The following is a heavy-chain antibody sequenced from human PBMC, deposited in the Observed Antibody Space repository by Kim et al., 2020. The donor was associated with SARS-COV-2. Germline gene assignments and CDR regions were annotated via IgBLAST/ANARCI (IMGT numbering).Heavy chain of an antibody. CDR2: ISYDGGNK. CDR1: GFTFSSYA. Sequence: GGSLRLSCAASGFTFSSYAMHWVRQAPGKGLEWVAVISYDGGNKYYADSVKGRFTISRDNSKNTLYLQMNSLRAEDTAVYYCAREEILTGYNKGGFDYWGQGTLVTVSS. J-gene: IGHJ4*02. D-gene: IGHD3-9*01. CDR3: AREEILTGYNKGGFDY. V-gene: IGHV3-30*04.